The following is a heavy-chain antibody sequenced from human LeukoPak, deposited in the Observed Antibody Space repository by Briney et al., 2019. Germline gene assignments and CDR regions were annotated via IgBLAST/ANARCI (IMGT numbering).Heavy chain of an antibody. D-gene: IGHD5-18*01. CDR1: GLTFSIYV. V-gene: IGHV3-23*01. Sequence: GRSLSLSCAASGLTFSIYVMTCARQPQGKVLEWVSSIGGRGGSPYHGNSVKGRFSISRDNSKNTLYLQMNSLRDEDTAVYYCAKGGIGSSSGLDYWGQGTLVTVSS. CDR2: IGGRGGSP. CDR3: AKGGIGSSSGLDY. J-gene: IGHJ4*02.